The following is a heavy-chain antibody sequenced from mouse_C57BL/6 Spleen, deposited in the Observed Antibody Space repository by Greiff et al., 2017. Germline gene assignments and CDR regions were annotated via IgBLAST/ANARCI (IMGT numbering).Heavy chain of an antibody. D-gene: IGHD2-4*01. Sequence: QVQLQQSDAELVKPGASVKISCKVSGYTFTDHTIHWMKQRPEQGREWIGYIYPRDGSTKYNEKFKGKATLTADKSSSTAYMQLNSLTSEDSAVYFCARSYYDYDGGAWFAYWGQGTLVTVSA. CDR1: GYTFTDHT. J-gene: IGHJ3*01. CDR3: ARSYYDYDGGAWFAY. V-gene: IGHV1-78*01. CDR2: IYPRDGST.